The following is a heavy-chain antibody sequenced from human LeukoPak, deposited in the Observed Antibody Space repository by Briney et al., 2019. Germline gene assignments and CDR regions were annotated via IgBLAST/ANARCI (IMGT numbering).Heavy chain of an antibody. CDR3: ARDWSGDYGDFLEAFDI. CDR1: GFTFSSYA. D-gene: IGHD4-17*01. V-gene: IGHV3-30-3*01. J-gene: IGHJ3*02. CDR2: ISYDGSNK. Sequence: GGSLRLSCAASGFTFSSYAMHWVRQAPGKGLEWVAVISYDGSNKYYADSVKGRFTISRDNSKNTLYLQMNSLRAEDTAVYYCARDWSGDYGDFLEAFDIWGQGTMVTVSS.